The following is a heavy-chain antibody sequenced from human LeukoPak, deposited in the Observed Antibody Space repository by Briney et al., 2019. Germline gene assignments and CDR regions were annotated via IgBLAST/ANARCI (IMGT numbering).Heavy chain of an antibody. Sequence: SETLSLTCAVYGGSFSGYYWSWIRQPPGKGLEWIGEINHSGSTNYNPFLKSRVTISVDTSKNQFSLKLSSVTAADTAVYYCARGGLGYCSSTSCSGFDPWGQGTLVTVSS. D-gene: IGHD2-2*01. CDR2: INHSGST. CDR1: GGSFSGYY. J-gene: IGHJ5*02. CDR3: ARGGLGYCSSTSCSGFDP. V-gene: IGHV4-34*01.